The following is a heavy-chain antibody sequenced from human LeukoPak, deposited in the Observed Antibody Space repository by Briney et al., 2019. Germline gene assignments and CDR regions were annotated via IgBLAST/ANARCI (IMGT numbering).Heavy chain of an antibody. Sequence: SETLSLTRTVSGGSISSYYWSWIRQPPGKGLEWIGYIYYSGSTNYNPSLKSRVTISVDTSKNQFSLKLSSVTAADTAVYYCASQRFPLYYYDSSGYPPEIQYWGRGTLVTVSS. D-gene: IGHD3-22*01. V-gene: IGHV4-59*12. J-gene: IGHJ4*02. CDR1: GGSISSYY. CDR3: ASQRFPLYYYDSSGYPPEIQY. CDR2: IYYSGST.